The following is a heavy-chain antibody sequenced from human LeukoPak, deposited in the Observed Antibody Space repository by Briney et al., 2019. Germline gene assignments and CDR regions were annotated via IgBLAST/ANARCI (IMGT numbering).Heavy chain of an antibody. Sequence: GGSLRLSCAASGFTFSSYWMGWVRQAPGKGLEWVANIKQDGSEKYYVDSVKGRFTISRDNAKNSLYLQMNSLRAEDTAVYYCARDQKEWLPSTRGYYYYMDVWGEGTTVTVSS. V-gene: IGHV3-7*01. J-gene: IGHJ6*03. CDR1: GFTFSSYW. CDR2: IKQDGSEK. CDR3: ARDQKEWLPSTRGYYYYMDV. D-gene: IGHD3-3*01.